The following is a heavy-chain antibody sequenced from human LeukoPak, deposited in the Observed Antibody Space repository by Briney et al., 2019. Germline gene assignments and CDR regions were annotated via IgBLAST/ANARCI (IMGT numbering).Heavy chain of an antibody. Sequence: GGSLRLSCAASGFTFSGYGMHWVRQAPGKGLEWVAVIWYDGSNKYYADSVKGRFTISRDNSKNTLYLQMNSLRAEDTAVYYCARGFYYDFWSGYYSPYYGMDVWGQGTTVTVSS. CDR3: ARGFYYDFWSGYYSPYYGMDV. CDR2: IWYDGSNK. J-gene: IGHJ6*02. CDR1: GFTFSGYG. D-gene: IGHD3-3*01. V-gene: IGHV3-33*01.